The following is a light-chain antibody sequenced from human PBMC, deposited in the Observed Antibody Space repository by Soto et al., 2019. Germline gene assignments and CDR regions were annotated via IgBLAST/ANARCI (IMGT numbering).Light chain of an antibody. CDR3: QQYGSSPPWYT. V-gene: IGKV3-20*01. J-gene: IGKJ2*01. Sequence: EIVLTQSPGTLSLSQGERATLSCRASQSVSSSYLAWYQQKPGQAPRLLIYGASSRATGIPDRFSGSGSGTDFTLTISRLEPEDFAVYYCQQYGSSPPWYTFGQGTKLEIK. CDR1: QSVSSSY. CDR2: GAS.